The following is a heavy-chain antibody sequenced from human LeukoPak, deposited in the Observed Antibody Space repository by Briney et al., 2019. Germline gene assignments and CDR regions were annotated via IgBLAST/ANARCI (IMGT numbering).Heavy chain of an antibody. CDR2: IYHSGST. CDR3: ARQVGATIRDAFDI. V-gene: IGHV4-38-2*01. Sequence: PSETLSLTCAVSGYSISSGYYWGWIRQPPGKGLEWIGSIYHSGSTYYNPSLKSRVTISVDTSKNQFSLKLSSVTAADTAVYYCARQVGATIRDAFDIWGQGTMVTVSS. D-gene: IGHD1-26*01. J-gene: IGHJ3*02. CDR1: GYSISSGYY.